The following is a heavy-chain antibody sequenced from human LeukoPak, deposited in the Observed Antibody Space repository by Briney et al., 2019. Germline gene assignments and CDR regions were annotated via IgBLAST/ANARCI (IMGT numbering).Heavy chain of an antibody. CDR3: ARGGDYFDY. V-gene: IGHV1-69*04. CDR1: GYTFTNYG. Sequence: ASVKVSCKAPGYTFTNYGISWVRQAPGQGLEWMGRIIPILGIANYAQKFQGRVTITADKSTSTAYMELSSLRSEDTAVYYCARGGDYFDYWGQGTLVTVSS. J-gene: IGHJ4*02. D-gene: IGHD3-16*01. CDR2: IIPILGIA.